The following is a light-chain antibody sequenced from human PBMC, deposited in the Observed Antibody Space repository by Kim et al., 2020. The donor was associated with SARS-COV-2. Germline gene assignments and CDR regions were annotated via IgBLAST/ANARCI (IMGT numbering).Light chain of an antibody. V-gene: IGKV3-20*01. Sequence: PGERATLSCRASQSISGSYLAWYQQKPGQAPSLLIFGASRRATGIPDRFSGSGSGTDFTLTISRLEPEDFAVYHCQQYGTSPQVTFGGGTKVDIK. J-gene: IGKJ4*01. CDR1: QSISGSY. CDR2: GAS. CDR3: QQYGTSPQVT.